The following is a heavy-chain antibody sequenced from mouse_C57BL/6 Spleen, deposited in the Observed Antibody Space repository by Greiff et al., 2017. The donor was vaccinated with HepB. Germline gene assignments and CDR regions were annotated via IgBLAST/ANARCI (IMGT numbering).Heavy chain of an antibody. CDR1: GYAFSSSW. J-gene: IGHJ3*01. V-gene: IGHV1-82*01. D-gene: IGHD2-2*01. Sequence: VKLVESGPELVKPGASVKISCKASGYAFSSSWMNWVKQRPGKGLEWIGRIYPGDGDTNYNGKFKGKATLTADKSSSTAYMQLSSLTSEDSAVYFCARSYYGYDGFAYWGQGTLVTVSA. CDR2: IYPGDGDT. CDR3: ARSYYGYDGFAY.